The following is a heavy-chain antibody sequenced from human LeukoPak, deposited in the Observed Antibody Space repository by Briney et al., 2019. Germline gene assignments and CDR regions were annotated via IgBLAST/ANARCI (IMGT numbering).Heavy chain of an antibody. D-gene: IGHD2-2*02. Sequence: PGGSLRLSWAASGFTFSNYGMSWVRKAPGKGLEWVSTISGSGSATYNAGSVKGRFTTSRDNSNNTLYLQMNSLRAEDTAVYCCAKTEAPAAIRAGSDCWGQGTLVTVSS. V-gene: IGHV3-23*01. CDR2: ISGSGSAT. J-gene: IGHJ4*02. CDR3: AKTEAPAAIRAGSDC. CDR1: GFTFSNYG.